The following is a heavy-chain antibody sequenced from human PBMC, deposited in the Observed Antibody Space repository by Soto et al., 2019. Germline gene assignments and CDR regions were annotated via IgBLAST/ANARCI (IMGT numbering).Heavy chain of an antibody. CDR2: INDSGST. D-gene: IGHD3-3*01. CDR3: ARRPISQDFFYFLDV. J-gene: IGHJ6*03. V-gene: IGHV4-34*01. CDR1: GETFSGFY. Sequence: SETLSLTCAVYGETFSGFYWSWIRQPPGKGLEWVGEINDSGSTNYSPSLKSRLTMSVDTSKNQFSLKLASVTAADTAIYFCARRPISQDFFYFLDVWAKGTPVTVSS.